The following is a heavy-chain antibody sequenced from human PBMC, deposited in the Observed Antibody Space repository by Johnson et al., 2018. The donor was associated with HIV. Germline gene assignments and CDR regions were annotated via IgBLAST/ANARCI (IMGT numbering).Heavy chain of an antibody. CDR1: GFTFSSYA. J-gene: IGHJ3*02. D-gene: IGHD3-22*01. CDR2: ISYDGRNK. CDR3: ASPEGYYDSPDALDI. Sequence: QVQLVESGGGVVQPGRSLRLSCAASGFTFSSYAMHWVRQAPGKGLEWVAVISYDGRNKYYADSVKGRFTVSRDNSKNTLYLQMNSLRAEDTAVYYCASPEGYYDSPDALDIWGQGTKVTVSS. V-gene: IGHV3-30-3*01.